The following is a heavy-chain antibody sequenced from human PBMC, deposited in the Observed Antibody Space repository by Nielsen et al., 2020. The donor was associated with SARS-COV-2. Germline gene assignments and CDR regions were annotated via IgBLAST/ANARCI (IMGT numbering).Heavy chain of an antibody. D-gene: IGHD6-13*01. J-gene: IGHJ6*02. CDR2: FDPEDGET. CDR1: GYTLTELS. V-gene: IGHV1-24*01. Sequence: ASVKVSCKVSGYTLTELSMHWVRQAPGKGLEWMGGFDPEDGETIYAQKFQGRVTMTEDTSTDTAYMELSSLRSEDTAVYYCAKDRGWGSSWPPVDYGMDVWGQGTTVTVSS. CDR3: AKDRGWGSSWPPVDYGMDV.